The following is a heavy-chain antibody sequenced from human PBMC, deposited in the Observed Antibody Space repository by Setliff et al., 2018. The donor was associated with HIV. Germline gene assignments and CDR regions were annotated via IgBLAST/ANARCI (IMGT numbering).Heavy chain of an antibody. CDR2: VHYSGNT. Sequence: SETLSLTCTVSGGSISGYYWSWIRQPPGKGLEWIGYVHYSGNTRYNPSLKSRVTISVDTSKNKFSLKLSSVTAADTAVYYCASEKVAWTVSDSFFEFWGQGVPVTVSS. CDR1: GGSISGYY. V-gene: IGHV4-59*01. CDR3: ASEKVAWTVSDSFFEF. J-gene: IGHJ4*02. D-gene: IGHD2-15*01.